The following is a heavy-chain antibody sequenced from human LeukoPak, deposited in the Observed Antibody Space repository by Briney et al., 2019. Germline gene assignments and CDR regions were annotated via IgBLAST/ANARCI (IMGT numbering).Heavy chain of an antibody. D-gene: IGHD1-26*01. J-gene: IGHJ2*01. CDR3: ARLYRWYFDL. Sequence: PSETLSLTCTVSGDSVNSGSYYWSWIRQPPGKGLECIGYIYYSGSTNYNPSLKSRVTISVDTSKSQFSLKLSSVTAGDTAVYYCARLYRWYFDLWGRGTLVTVSS. V-gene: IGHV4-61*01. CDR2: IYYSGST. CDR1: GDSVNSGSYY.